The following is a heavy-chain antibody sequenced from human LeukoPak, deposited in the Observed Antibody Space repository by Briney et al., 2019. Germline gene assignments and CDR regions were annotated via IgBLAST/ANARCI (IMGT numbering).Heavy chain of an antibody. Sequence: PGGSLRLSCEASGFSFSNYNMNWVRQAPGKGLEWVGLIKGKTDGGTTDYAAPVKGRFTISRDDSKNTLYLQVNSLKTEDTAVYYCTTREKHLDYWGQGTLVTVSS. CDR1: GFSFSNYN. V-gene: IGHV3-15*01. CDR2: IKGKTDGGTT. CDR3: TTREKHLDY. J-gene: IGHJ4*02.